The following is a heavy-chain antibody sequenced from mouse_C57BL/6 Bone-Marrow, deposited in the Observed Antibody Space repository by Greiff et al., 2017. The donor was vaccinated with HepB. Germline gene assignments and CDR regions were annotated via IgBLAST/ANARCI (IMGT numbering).Heavy chain of an antibody. CDR2: IYPGDGDT. Sequence: VQLQQSGPELVKPGASVKISCKASGYAFSSSWMNWVKQRPGKGLEWIGRIYPGDGDTNYNGKFKGKATLTADKSSSTAYMQLSSLTSEDSAVYFCARWGDGYWAWFAYWGQGTLVTVSA. CDR3: ARWGDGYWAWFAY. CDR1: GYAFSSSW. V-gene: IGHV1-82*01. D-gene: IGHD2-3*01. J-gene: IGHJ3*01.